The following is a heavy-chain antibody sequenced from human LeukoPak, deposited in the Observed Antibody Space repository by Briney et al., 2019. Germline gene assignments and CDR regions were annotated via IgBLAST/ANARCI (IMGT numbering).Heavy chain of an antibody. V-gene: IGHV4-34*01. Sequence: SETLSLTCAVYGGSFSGYYWSWIRQPPGKGLEWIGEINHSGSTSYNPSLKSRVTISVDTSKNQFSLKLSSVTAADTAVYYCARGGVVVVPAAMRHFDYWGQGTLVTVSS. J-gene: IGHJ4*02. D-gene: IGHD2-2*01. CDR2: INHSGST. CDR1: GGSFSGYY. CDR3: ARGGVVVVPAAMRHFDY.